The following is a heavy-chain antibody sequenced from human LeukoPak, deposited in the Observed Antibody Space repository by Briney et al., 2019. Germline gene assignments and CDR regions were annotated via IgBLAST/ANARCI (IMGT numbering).Heavy chain of an antibody. D-gene: IGHD6-19*01. CDR3: ARAGAVAGNYYYYYMDV. V-gene: IGHV1-46*01. CDR2: INPSGGST. J-gene: IGHJ6*03. CDR1: GYTFTSYG. Sequence: GASVKVSCKASGYTFTSYGISWVRQAPGQGLEWMGIINPSGGSTSYAQKFQGRVTMTRDTSTSTVYMELSSLRSEDTAVYYCARAGAVAGNYYYYYMDVWGKGTTVTISS.